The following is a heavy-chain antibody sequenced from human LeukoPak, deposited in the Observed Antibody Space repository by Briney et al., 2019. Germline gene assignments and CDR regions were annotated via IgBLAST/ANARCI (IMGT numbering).Heavy chain of an antibody. V-gene: IGHV3-30*18. CDR2: ISSDGSNK. Sequence: PGRSLRLSCAASGFTFSSYGMHWVRQAPGKGLEWVAVISSDGSNKYYADSVKGRFTISRDNSKNTLYLQMNSLRAEDTAVYYCAKKSSRYSDYWGQGTLVTVSS. J-gene: IGHJ4*02. CDR1: GFTFSSYG. CDR3: AKKSSRYSDY. D-gene: IGHD6-13*01.